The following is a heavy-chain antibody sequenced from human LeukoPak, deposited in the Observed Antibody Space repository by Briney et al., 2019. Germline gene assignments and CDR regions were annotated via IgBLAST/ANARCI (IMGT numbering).Heavy chain of an antibody. CDR2: INPNSGGT. Sequence: ASVMVSCKASGYTFTGYYMHWVRQAPGQGLEWMGWINPNSGGTNYAQKFQGRVTMTRDTSISTAYMELSRLRSDDTAVYYCARNIVVVPAPYYYGMDVWGQGTTVTVSS. V-gene: IGHV1-2*02. D-gene: IGHD2-2*01. CDR3: ARNIVVVPAPYYYGMDV. CDR1: GYTFTGYY. J-gene: IGHJ6*02.